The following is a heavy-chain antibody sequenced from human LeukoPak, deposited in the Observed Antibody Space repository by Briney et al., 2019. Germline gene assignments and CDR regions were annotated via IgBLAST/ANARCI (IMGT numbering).Heavy chain of an antibody. D-gene: IGHD1-26*01. Sequence: SETLSLTSTVSGGSISSYYWSWMRQPTGKGLEWIGYIYYSGSTNYNPSLKSRVTISVDTSKNQFSLKLSSVTAADAAVYYCALYSGSYYRQENWFDPWGQGTLVTVSS. CDR2: IYYSGST. CDR1: GGSISSYY. V-gene: IGHV4-59*01. J-gene: IGHJ5*02. CDR3: ALYSGSYYRQENWFDP.